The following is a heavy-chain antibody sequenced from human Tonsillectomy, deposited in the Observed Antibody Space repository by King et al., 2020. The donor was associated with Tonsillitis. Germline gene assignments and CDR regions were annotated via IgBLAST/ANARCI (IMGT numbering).Heavy chain of an antibody. Sequence: VQLQQWGAGLLKPSENLSLTCAVYGGSFSGYYWSWIRQPPGKGLEWIGEVNHRGSTNCNPSLKSRVTISVDTSKNQFSLKLSSVTAADTAVYYCGRYCSSTNCYRYGDAFDIWGQGTMVTVSS. V-gene: IGHV4-34*01. CDR1: GGSFSGYY. D-gene: IGHD2-2*01. CDR2: VNHRGST. J-gene: IGHJ3*02. CDR3: GRYCSSTNCYRYGDAFDI.